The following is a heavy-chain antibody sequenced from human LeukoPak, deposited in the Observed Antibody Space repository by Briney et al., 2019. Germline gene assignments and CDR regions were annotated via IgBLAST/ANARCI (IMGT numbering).Heavy chain of an antibody. CDR3: ATRVDSSGYYLGY. V-gene: IGHV1-69*02. D-gene: IGHD3-22*01. CDR1: GGTFSSYT. CDR2: IIPILSVA. Sequence: SVKVSCKASGGTFSSYTISWVRQAPGQGLEWMGRIIPILSVANYAQKFQGRVTITADKSTSTAYMELSSLRSEDTAVYYCATRVDSSGYYLGYWGQGTLVTVSS. J-gene: IGHJ4*02.